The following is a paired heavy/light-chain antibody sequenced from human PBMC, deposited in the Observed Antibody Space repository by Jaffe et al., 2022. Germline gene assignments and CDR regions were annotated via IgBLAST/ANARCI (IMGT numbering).Light chain of an antibody. V-gene: IGKV1-9*01. CDR1: QGISSY. CDR2: AAS. J-gene: IGKJ4*01. CDR3: QHLNSYPLA. Sequence: DIQLTQSPSFLSASVGDRVTITCRASQGISSYLAWYQQKPGKAPKVLIYAASTLQSGVPSRFSGSGSGTEFTLTISSLQPEDSATYFCQHLNSYPLAFGGGTKVEIK.
Heavy chain of an antibody. CDR1: GGSVSSGSYY. Sequence: QVQLQESGPGLVKPSETLSLTCTVSGGSVSSGSYYWSWIRQPPGKGLEWIGFIYNSGSTNYNPSLKSRVTISLDTSKNQLSLKLSSVTAADTAVYYCARVLRFPYFYMDVWGKGTTVTVSS. V-gene: IGHV4-61*01. CDR3: ARVLRFPYFYMDV. CDR2: IYNSGST. D-gene: IGHD3-3*01. J-gene: IGHJ6*03.